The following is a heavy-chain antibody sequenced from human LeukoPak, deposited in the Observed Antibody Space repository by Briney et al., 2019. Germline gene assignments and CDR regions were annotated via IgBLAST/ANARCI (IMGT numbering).Heavy chain of an antibody. V-gene: IGHV3-11*01. CDR3: ARPLAGMVRGSVNWFDP. CDR2: IVSSGSTI. D-gene: IGHD3-10*01. CDR1: GFTFSDYY. J-gene: IGHJ5*02. Sequence: PGGSLRLSCAASGFTFSDYYMSWIRQAPGGGLEWVSYIVSSGSTIYYADSVKGRFTISRDNAKNSLYLQMNSLRAEDTAVYYCARPLAGMVRGSVNWFDPWGQGALVTVSS.